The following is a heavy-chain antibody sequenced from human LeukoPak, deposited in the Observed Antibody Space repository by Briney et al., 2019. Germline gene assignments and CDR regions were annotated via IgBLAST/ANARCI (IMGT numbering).Heavy chain of an antibody. CDR1: GGSFSGYY. V-gene: IGHV4-34*01. J-gene: IGHJ4*02. CDR3: ARTLPLLYYDFWSGSRGYFDY. D-gene: IGHD3-3*01. CDR2: INHSGST. Sequence: PSETLSLTCAVYGGSFSGYYWSRIRQPPGKGLEWIGEINHSGSTNCNPSLKSRVTISVDTSKNQFSLKLSSVTAADTAVYYCARTLPLLYYDFWSGSRGYFDYWGQGTLVTVSS.